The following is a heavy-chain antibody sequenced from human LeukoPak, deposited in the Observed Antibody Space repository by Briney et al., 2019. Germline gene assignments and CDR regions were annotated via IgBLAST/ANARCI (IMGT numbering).Heavy chain of an antibody. Sequence: GGSLRLSCAASGFTFSSYAMSWVRQAPGKGLEWVSAISGSGGSTYYADSVKGRVTISRDNSKNTLYLQMNSLRAEDTAVYYCAKLGGWYGGFPPPPGYWGQGTLVTVSS. J-gene: IGHJ4*02. CDR2: ISGSGGST. V-gene: IGHV3-23*01. CDR3: AKLGGWYGGFPPPPGY. D-gene: IGHD6-19*01. CDR1: GFTFSSYA.